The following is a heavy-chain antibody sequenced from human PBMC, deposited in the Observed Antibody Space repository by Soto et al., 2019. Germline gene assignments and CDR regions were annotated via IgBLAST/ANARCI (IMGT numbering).Heavy chain of an antibody. Sequence: DVQLVESGGGLVQPGGSLRLSCAASGFTFSSSWMHWVRQAPGKGLVWVSRINSGASTTNYADSVKGRFTISRDNAKNTLYLHIDSLTADDTAVYYCARGPTGWFGYDYWGQGTLVTVSS. J-gene: IGHJ4*02. CDR3: ARGPTGWFGYDY. CDR1: GFTFSSSW. CDR2: INSGASTT. V-gene: IGHV3-74*01. D-gene: IGHD3-10*01.